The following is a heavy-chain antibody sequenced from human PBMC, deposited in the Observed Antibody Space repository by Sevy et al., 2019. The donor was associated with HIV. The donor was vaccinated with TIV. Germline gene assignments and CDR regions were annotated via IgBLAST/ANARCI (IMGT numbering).Heavy chain of an antibody. Sequence: GESLKISCKGSGYSFTSYWIGWVRQMPGKGLEWMGIIYPGDSDTRYSPSFQGQVTISADKSISTAYLQWSSLKASDTAMYYCARQGLYSGSYALYYYYGMDVWGQGTTVTVSS. CDR3: ARQGLYSGSYALYYYYGMDV. CDR2: IYPGDSDT. CDR1: GYSFTSYW. V-gene: IGHV5-51*01. D-gene: IGHD1-26*01. J-gene: IGHJ6*02.